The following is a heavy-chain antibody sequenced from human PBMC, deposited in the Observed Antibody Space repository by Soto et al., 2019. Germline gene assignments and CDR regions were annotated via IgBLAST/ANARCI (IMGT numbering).Heavy chain of an antibody. V-gene: IGHV3-66*01. D-gene: IGHD3-16*01. CDR1: GLTVSSNY. J-gene: IGHJ4*02. CDR2: IYSGTTT. Sequence: EVQLVESGGGLVQPGGSLRLSCAASGLTVSSNYMSWVRQAPGKGLEWVSVIYSGTTTHYADSVKGRFTISRDSSKNTLYLQMNSLRAEDTDVYYCARGYWVEGYGAGTYFDYWGQGTLVTVSS. CDR3: ARGYWVEGYGAGTYFDY.